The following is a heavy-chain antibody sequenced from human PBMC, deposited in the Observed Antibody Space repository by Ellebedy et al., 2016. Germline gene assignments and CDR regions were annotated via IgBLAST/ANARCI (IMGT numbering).Heavy chain of an antibody. J-gene: IGHJ1*01. D-gene: IGHD3-22*01. CDR3: ARDPPVRRYYDSSGYYYLHFQH. V-gene: IGHV1-69*13. Sequence: SVKVSXKASGGTFSSYAISWVRQAPGQGLEWMGGIIPIFGTANYAQKFQGRVTITADESTSTAYMELSSLRSEDTAVYYCARDPPVRRYYDSSGYYYLHFQHWGQGTLVTVSS. CDR1: GGTFSSYA. CDR2: IIPIFGTA.